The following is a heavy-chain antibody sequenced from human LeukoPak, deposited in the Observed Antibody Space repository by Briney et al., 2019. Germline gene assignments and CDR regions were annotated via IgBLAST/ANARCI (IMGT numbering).Heavy chain of an antibody. CDR2: INPNSGGT. J-gene: IGHJ5*02. V-gene: IGHV1-2*02. CDR1: GYTFTSYA. D-gene: IGHD1-26*01. Sequence: GASVKVSCKASGYTFTSYAMNWVRQAPGQGLEWMGWINPNSGGTNYAQKFQGRVTMTRDTSISTAYMELSRLRSDDTAVYYCARDSGYSGSYQGWFDHWGQGTLVTVSS. CDR3: ARDSGYSGSYQGWFDH.